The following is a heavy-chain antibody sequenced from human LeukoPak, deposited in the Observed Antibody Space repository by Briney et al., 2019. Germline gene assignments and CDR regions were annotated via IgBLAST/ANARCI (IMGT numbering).Heavy chain of an antibody. CDR2: ISGSGGST. J-gene: IGHJ6*03. V-gene: IGHV3-23*01. D-gene: IGHD2-8*01. Sequence: GGSLRLSCAASGFTFISYAMSWVRQAPGKGLEWVSAISGSGGSTYYADSVKGRFRISRDNSNNILYLQMNSLRTEDTAVYYCAKDRCSNGIGCYYYYMEVWGKGTTVTISS. CDR1: GFTFISYA. CDR3: AKDRCSNGIGCYYYYMEV.